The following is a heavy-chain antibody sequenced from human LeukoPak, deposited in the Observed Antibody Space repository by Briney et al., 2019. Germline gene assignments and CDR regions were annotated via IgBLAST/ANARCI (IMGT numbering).Heavy chain of an antibody. Sequence: GGSLRLSCAASGFTFSSYSMNWVRQAPGKGLEWVSSISSSSSYIYYADSVKGRFTISRDNPKNSLSLQMNSLTAEDTAVYYCARDPGEATTVTSWFDPWGQATPVTVSS. V-gene: IGHV3-21*01. CDR1: GFTFSSYS. CDR2: ISSSSSYI. J-gene: IGHJ5*02. CDR3: ARDPGEATTVTSWFDP. D-gene: IGHD4-17*01.